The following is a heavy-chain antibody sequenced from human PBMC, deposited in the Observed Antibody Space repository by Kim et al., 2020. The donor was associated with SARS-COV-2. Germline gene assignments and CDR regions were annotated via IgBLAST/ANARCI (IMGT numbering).Heavy chain of an antibody. CDR3: ARDLRGYGSGSFHDAFDI. D-gene: IGHD3-10*01. V-gene: IGHV6-1*01. CDR1: GDSVSSNSAA. CDR2: TYYRSKWYN. J-gene: IGHJ3*02. Sequence: SQTLSLTCAISGDSVSSNSAAWNWIRQSPSRGLEWLGRTYYRSKWYNDYAVSVKSRITINPDTSKNQFSLQLNSVTPEDTAVYYCARDLRGYGSGSFHDAFDIWGQGTMVTVSS.